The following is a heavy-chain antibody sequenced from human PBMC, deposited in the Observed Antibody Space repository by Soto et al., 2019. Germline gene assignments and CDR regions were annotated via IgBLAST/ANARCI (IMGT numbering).Heavy chain of an antibody. CDR1: GGSSSSYY. V-gene: IGHV4-59*08. J-gene: IGHJ4*02. D-gene: IGHD2-15*01. Sequence: SETLSLTCTVSGGSSSSYYWNWIRQPPGKGLEWIGYMFYSGSTSYNPSLKSQVTISIDTSKNQFSQKLSSVTAADTAVYYCARRQRYCSGGICRPDYFDYWGQGTLVTVSS. CDR2: MFYSGST. CDR3: ARRQRYCSGGICRPDYFDY.